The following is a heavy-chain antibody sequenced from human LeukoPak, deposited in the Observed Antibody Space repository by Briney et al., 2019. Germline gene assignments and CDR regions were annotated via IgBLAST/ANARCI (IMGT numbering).Heavy chain of an antibody. CDR2: INPNSGGT. Sequence: ASVKVSCKASGYTFTGYYMHWVRQAPGQGLEWMGWINPNSGGTNYAQKFQGRVTMTRNTSISTAYMELSSLRSEDTAVYYCARGLQGAYSSSWFYIYYFDYWGQGTLVTVSS. CDR1: GYTFTGYY. V-gene: IGHV1-2*02. J-gene: IGHJ4*02. D-gene: IGHD6-13*01. CDR3: ARGLQGAYSSSWFYIYYFDY.